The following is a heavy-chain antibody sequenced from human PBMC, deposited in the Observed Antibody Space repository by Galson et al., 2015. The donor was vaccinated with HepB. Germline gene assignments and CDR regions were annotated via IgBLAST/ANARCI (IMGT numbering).Heavy chain of an antibody. CDR3: ARDRNRYSSAWDNYYRDYNLDV. D-gene: IGHD3-16*02. CDR1: GFTFSDYS. Sequence: SLRLSCAASGFTFSDYSMTWIRQAPGKGLEWISYISSGGNTIYYADSVKGRFTISRDNAENSLYLQMNSLRAEDTGLYYCARDRNRYSSAWDNYYRDYNLDVWGHGTTVTVSS. J-gene: IGHJ6*02. CDR2: ISSGGNTI. V-gene: IGHV3-11*01.